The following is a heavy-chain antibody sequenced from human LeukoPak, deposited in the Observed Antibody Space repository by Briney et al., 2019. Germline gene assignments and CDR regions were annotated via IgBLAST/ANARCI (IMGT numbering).Heavy chain of an antibody. Sequence: ASVKVSCKASGYTFTSYAMHWVRQAPGQRLEWMGWVNAGNGNTKYSQKFQGRVTITRDASASTAYMELSSLRSEDTAVYYCARESGPGSFDYWGQGTLVTVSS. CDR3: ARESGPGSFDY. V-gene: IGHV1-3*01. CDR2: VNAGNGNT. J-gene: IGHJ4*02. CDR1: GYTFTSYA.